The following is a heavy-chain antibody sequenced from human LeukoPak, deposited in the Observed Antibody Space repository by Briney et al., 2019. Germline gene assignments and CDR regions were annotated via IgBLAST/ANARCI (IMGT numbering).Heavy chain of an antibody. V-gene: IGHV3-74*01. J-gene: IGHJ4*02. CDR1: GFTFSSYW. Sequence: GGSLRLSCAASGFTFSSYWMHWVRQAPGKGLVWVSRINPDGSTTNYADSVQGRFTISRDNAKNMLYLQMNSLRAEDTAVYYCVRDLRESDFWGQGTLVTVSS. CDR2: INPDGSTT. CDR3: VRDLRESDF.